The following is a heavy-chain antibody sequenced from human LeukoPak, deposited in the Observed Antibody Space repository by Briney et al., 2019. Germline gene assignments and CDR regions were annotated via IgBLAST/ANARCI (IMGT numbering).Heavy chain of an antibody. CDR2: IYYSGST. J-gene: IGHJ4*02. V-gene: IGHV4-38-2*02. CDR1: GYSISSGYY. CDR3: ARPRGRYSSSFQPFDC. Sequence: SETLSLTCSVSGYSISSGYYWGWIRQPLGKGLEWIGSIYYSGSTYYNPSLKSRVAISVDTSKNQFSLKLSSVTAADTAVYYCARPRGRYSSSFQPFDCWGQGTLVTVSS. D-gene: IGHD6-13*01.